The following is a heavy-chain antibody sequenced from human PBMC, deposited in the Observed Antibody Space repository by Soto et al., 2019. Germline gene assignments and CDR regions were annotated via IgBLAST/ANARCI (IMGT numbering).Heavy chain of an antibody. Sequence: EVQLVESGGGLGQPGGSLRLSCAASGFAFSSYAMSWVRQTPDKGLEWVSHITASSTTIHYADSVKGRFTVSRDNAHNSLYLQMHSLRDEDTAVYYCARGWGEYWGQGTLVTVSS. D-gene: IGHD3-16*01. CDR2: ITASSTTI. J-gene: IGHJ4*02. V-gene: IGHV3-48*02. CDR1: GFAFSSYA. CDR3: ARGWGEY.